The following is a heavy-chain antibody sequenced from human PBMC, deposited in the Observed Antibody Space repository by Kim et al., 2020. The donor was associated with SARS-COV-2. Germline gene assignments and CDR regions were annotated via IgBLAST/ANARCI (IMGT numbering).Heavy chain of an antibody. D-gene: IGHD6-13*01. V-gene: IGHV4-39*01. CDR2: IYYSGST. Sequence: SETLSLTCTVSGGSISSSSYYWGWIRQPPGKGLEWIGSIYYSGSTYYNPSLKSRVTISVDTSKNQFSLKLSSVTAADTAVYYCARQGGSSTSYYYGMDVWGQGTTVTVSS. CDR1: GGSISSSSYY. J-gene: IGHJ6*02. CDR3: ARQGGSSTSYYYGMDV.